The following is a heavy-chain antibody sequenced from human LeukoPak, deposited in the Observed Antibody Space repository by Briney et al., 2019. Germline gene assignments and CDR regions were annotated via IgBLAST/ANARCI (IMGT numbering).Heavy chain of an antibody. Sequence: LTGGSLRLSCAASGFTFDDYGMSWVRQVPGKGLEWVSGINWNGSGAGYADSVKGRFTISRDNAKNSLYLQMNSLKAEDTALFYWARYLRKLYGRGGDYYFYMDVWGKGTTVTVSS. CDR1: GFTFDDYG. J-gene: IGHJ6*03. V-gene: IGHV3-20*04. CDR2: INWNGSGA. D-gene: IGHD4-17*01. CDR3: ARYLRKLYGRGGDYYFYMDV.